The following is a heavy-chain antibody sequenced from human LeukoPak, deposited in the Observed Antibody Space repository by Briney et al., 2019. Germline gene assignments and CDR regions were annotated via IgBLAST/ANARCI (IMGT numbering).Heavy chain of an antibody. D-gene: IGHD6-13*01. CDR2: ISSSGSTI. V-gene: IGHV3-11*04. CDR1: GFTFSDYY. Sequence: TGGSLRLSCAASGFTFSDYYMSWIRQAPGKGLEWVSYISSSGSTIYYADSVRGRFTISRDNAKNSLYLQMNSLRAEDTAVYYCARARNPHSSSWYSDAFDIWGQGTMVTVSS. J-gene: IGHJ3*02. CDR3: ARARNPHSSSWYSDAFDI.